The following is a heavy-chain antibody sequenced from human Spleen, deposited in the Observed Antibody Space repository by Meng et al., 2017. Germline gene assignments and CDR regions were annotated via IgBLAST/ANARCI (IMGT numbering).Heavy chain of an antibody. V-gene: IGHV2-5*02. D-gene: IGHD3-3*01. CDR3: AHNHPVFGELIRNGYCDH. J-gene: IGHJ4*02. Sequence: SGPTLVKPTQTLTLSCTFSGFSLITGGVGVGGIRQPPGKALEWVALIYWDDDKRYSTAQKGRLTITKDTSRNQVVLTMNNMDHVDTATDYCAHNHPVFGELIRNGYCDHWGQGILVTVSS. CDR2: IYWDDDK. CDR1: GFSLITGGVG.